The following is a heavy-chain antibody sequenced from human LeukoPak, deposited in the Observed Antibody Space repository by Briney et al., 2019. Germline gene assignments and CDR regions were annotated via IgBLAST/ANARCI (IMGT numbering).Heavy chain of an antibody. CDR1: GDSLTELS. CDR2: FDPEEGET. CDR3: ARVCSSTSCSNWFDP. D-gene: IGHD2-2*01. Sequence: GASVKVSCKVSGDSLTELSIHWVRQAPGKGLEWTGGFDPEEGETIFAQDFQGRVTLTEDTSTDTAYMELSSLRSEDTAVYYCARVCSSTSCSNWFDPWGQGTLVTVSS. V-gene: IGHV1-24*01. J-gene: IGHJ5*02.